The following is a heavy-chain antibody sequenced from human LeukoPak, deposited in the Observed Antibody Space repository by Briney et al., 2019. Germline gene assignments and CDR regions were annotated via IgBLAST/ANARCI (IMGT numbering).Heavy chain of an antibody. CDR3: ASADYGSGSYMSSH. Sequence: GEFLKISCKGSGYRFTSYWIGRVRQMPGKGLEWMGIIYPGDSDTRYSPSFQGQFTISADKSISTAYLQWSSLKASDTAVYYCASADYGSGSYMSSHWGQGTLVTVSS. CDR1: GYRFTSYW. D-gene: IGHD3-10*01. CDR2: IYPGDSDT. J-gene: IGHJ4*02. V-gene: IGHV5-51*01.